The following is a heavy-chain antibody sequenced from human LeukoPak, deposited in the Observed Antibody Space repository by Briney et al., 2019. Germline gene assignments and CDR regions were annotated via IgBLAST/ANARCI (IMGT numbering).Heavy chain of an antibody. J-gene: IGHJ6*02. CDR3: ARCITMVRGVTAPFYYYYGMDV. CDR1: GFTFSSYA. CDR2: ISYDGSNK. D-gene: IGHD3-10*01. Sequence: GGSLRLSCAASGFTFSSYAMHWVRQAPGKGLEWVAVISYDGSNKYYADSVKGRFTISRDNSKNTLYLQMNSLRAEDTAVYYCARCITMVRGVTAPFYYYYGMDVWGQGTTVTVSS. V-gene: IGHV3-30-3*01.